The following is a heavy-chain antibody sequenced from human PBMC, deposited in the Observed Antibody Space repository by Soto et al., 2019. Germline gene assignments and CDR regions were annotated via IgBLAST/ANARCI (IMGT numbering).Heavy chain of an antibody. CDR2: IYYGGST. CDR1: GCSINSSSYY. CDR3: ATPGAEVDFWSGYYEY. V-gene: IGHV4-39*01. D-gene: IGHD3-3*01. Sequence: PSETLSLTCPFSGCSINSSSYYWAWIRQPPGKGLEWIGSIYYGGSTYYNPSLKSRVTISVDTSKNQFSLKVSSVTAADTAVYYCATPGAEVDFWSGYYEYWGQGTVVTVSS. J-gene: IGHJ4*02.